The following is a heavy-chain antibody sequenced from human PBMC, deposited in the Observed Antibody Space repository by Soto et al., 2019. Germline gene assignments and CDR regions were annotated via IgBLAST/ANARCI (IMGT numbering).Heavy chain of an antibody. V-gene: IGHV3-30*18. CDR1: EFTFSSYA. Sequence: QVQLVESGGGVVQPGESLRLSCAASEFTFSSYAMHWVRQAPGKGLEWVAVVSHDGSNKYYADSVKGRFTISRDNSKNTLNLQMNSLRAEDTAVYYCAKDQSTNSRSYHALDVWGQGTTVTVSS. CDR2: VSHDGSNK. D-gene: IGHD2-8*01. CDR3: AKDQSTNSRSYHALDV. J-gene: IGHJ6*02.